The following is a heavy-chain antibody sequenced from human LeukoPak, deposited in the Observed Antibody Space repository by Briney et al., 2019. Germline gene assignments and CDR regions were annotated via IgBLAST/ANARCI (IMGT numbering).Heavy chain of an antibody. CDR3: ARDRQEGYPSNWFDP. D-gene: IGHD2-15*01. V-gene: IGHV1-2*02. Sequence: ASVKVSCKASGYTLTGYYMHWVRQAPGQGLEWMGWINPNRCGTNNAQKFQGGVTMTRETSISTASMEPSKLRAGDTAGYSCARDRQEGYPSNWFDPWGQGTLVTASS. J-gene: IGHJ5*02. CDR1: GYTLTGYY. CDR2: INPNRCGT.